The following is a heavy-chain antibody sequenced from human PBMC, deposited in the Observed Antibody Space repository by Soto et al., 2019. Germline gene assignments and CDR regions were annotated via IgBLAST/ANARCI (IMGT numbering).Heavy chain of an antibody. CDR3: ARGRYCSGGSCYARVVYYYYMDV. CDR2: INNSGST. CDR1: GGSFSGYY. Sequence: SETLSLTCAVYGGSFSGYYWSWIRQPPGKGLEWIGEINNSGSTNYNPSLKSRVTISVDTSKNQFSLKLSSVTAADTAVYYCARGRYCSGGSCYARVVYYYYMDVWGKGTTVTVS. J-gene: IGHJ6*03. D-gene: IGHD2-15*01. V-gene: IGHV4-34*01.